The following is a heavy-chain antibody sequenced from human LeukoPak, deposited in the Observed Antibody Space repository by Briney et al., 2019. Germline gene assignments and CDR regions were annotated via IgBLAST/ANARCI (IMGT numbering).Heavy chain of an antibody. CDR1: GFTFDDYA. CDR3: AKDIGGYSFAADY. D-gene: IGHD5-18*01. CDR2: ISGDGGIT. Sequence: GGSLRLSCAASGFTFDDYAMHWVRQGPGKGLEWVSLISGDGGITYYADSVRGRFTISRDNSKNSLYLQMNSMRTEDTALYYCAKDIGGYSFAADYWGQGTLVTVSS. V-gene: IGHV3-43*02. J-gene: IGHJ4*02.